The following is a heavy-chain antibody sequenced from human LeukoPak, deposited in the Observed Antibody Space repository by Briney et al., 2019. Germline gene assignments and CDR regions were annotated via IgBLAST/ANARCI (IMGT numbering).Heavy chain of an antibody. J-gene: IGHJ4*02. CDR3: AKDAQRGFDYSNSLEN. Sequence: PGGSLRLSCAASKSTFSHFGMHWVRQAPGKGLEWVAVIWNDGSNQYYAESVKGRFTVSRDNSQNMVYLQMNSLRPEDTAVYYCAKDAQRGFDYSNSLENWGQGTLVTVSS. CDR2: IWNDGSNQ. D-gene: IGHD4-11*01. CDR1: KSTFSHFG. V-gene: IGHV3-33*06.